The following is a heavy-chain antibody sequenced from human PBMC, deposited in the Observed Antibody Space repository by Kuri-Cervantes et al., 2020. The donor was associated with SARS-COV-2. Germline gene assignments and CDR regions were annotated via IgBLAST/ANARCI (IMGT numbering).Heavy chain of an antibody. V-gene: IGHV3-30*03. J-gene: IGHJ6*02. CDR1: GFAFSGSA. D-gene: IGHD3-3*01. Sequence: GGSLRLSCEAPGFAFSGSAMHWVRQAPGKGLEWVALMSSDGSIRHYGDSVKGRFIISREDSKNTLYLQMNSLRVEDTAVYYCAREWSGRYYYYYYGMDVWGQGTTVTVSS. CDR3: AREWSGRYYYYYYGMDV. CDR2: MSSDGSIR.